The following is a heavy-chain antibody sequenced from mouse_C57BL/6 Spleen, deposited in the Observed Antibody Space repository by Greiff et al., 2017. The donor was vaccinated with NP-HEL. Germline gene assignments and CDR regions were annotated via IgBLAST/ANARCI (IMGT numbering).Heavy chain of an antibody. V-gene: IGHV1-42*01. CDR2: INPRTGGT. CDR3: ARSGEYYGSSFDD. D-gene: IGHD1-1*01. Sequence: EVQLQQSGPELVKPGASVMISCKASGYSFTGYYMNWVKQSPEKSLEWIGVINPRTGGTTSTQKFTAKATLTVVKSSSTDYMKLKSLTSEDPAVYSCARSGEYYGSSFDDWGQGTTLTVSS. J-gene: IGHJ2*01. CDR1: GYSFTGYY.